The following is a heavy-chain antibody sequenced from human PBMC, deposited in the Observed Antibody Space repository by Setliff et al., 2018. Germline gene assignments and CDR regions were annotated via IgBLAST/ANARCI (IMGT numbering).Heavy chain of an antibody. CDR3: ARVSRQPPPVRAFDI. D-gene: IGHD1-1*01. CDR1: GGSISSYY. J-gene: IGHJ3*02. V-gene: IGHV4-59*12. Sequence: SETLSLTCTVSGGSISSYYWSWIRQPPGKGLEWIGYIYYSGSTNYNFSLKSRVTISVDTSKNQFSLKLSSVTAADTAVYYCARVSRQPPPVRAFDIWGQGTMVTVSS. CDR2: IYYSGST.